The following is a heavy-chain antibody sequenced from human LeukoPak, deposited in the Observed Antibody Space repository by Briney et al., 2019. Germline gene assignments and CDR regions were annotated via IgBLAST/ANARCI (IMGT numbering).Heavy chain of an antibody. D-gene: IGHD3-3*01. CDR1: GFTFSSYG. J-gene: IGHJ4*02. CDR2: IRYDGSNK. CDR3: AKDYDFWGGYLDY. V-gene: IGHV3-30*02. Sequence: GGSLRLSCAASGFTFSSYGMHWVRQAPGKGLEWVAFIRYDGSNKYYADSVKGRFTISRDNSKDTLYLQMNSLRAEDTAVYYCAKDYDFWGGYLDYWGQGTLVTVSS.